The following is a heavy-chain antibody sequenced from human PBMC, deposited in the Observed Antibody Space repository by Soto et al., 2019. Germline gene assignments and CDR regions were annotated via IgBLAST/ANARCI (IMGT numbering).Heavy chain of an antibody. CDR2: IYYSGST. CDR1: GGSISSGDYY. V-gene: IGHV4-30-4*01. Sequence: PSETLSLTCTVSGGSISSGDYYWSWIRQPPGEGLEWIGYIYYSGSTYYSPSLKSRVTISVDTSKNQFSLKLSSVTAADTAVYYCARERSDGARLDPWGQGTLVTVSS. CDR3: ARERSDGARLDP. J-gene: IGHJ5*02.